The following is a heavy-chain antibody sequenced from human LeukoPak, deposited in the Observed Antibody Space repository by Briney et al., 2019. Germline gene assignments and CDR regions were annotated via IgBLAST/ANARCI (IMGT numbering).Heavy chain of an antibody. CDR3: ARRAYSGYDLYYFDY. CDR2: IYPGDSDT. V-gene: IGHV5-51*01. J-gene: IGHJ4*02. CDR1: GYSFTTYW. Sequence: GESLNISCKGSGYSFTTYWIGWVRQMPGKGLEWMGIIYPGDSDTRYSPSFEGQVTISADKSISTAYLQWSSLKASDTAMYYCARRAYSGYDLYYFDYWGQGTLVTVSS. D-gene: IGHD5-12*01.